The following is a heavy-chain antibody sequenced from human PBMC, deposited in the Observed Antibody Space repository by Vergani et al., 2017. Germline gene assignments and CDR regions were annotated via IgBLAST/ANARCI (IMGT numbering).Heavy chain of an antibody. Sequence: VQLQQWGAGLLKPSETLSLTCAVYGGPLSGYYWSWIRQPPGKGLEWIGEINHSGSTNYNPSLKSRVTISVDTSKNQFSLKVSSVTAADTAVYYCATLGTYDYVWGSYRDTEDYWGQGTLVTVSS. CDR3: ATLGTYDYVWGSYRDTEDY. J-gene: IGHJ4*02. CDR1: GGPLSGYY. CDR2: INHSGST. V-gene: IGHV4-34*01. D-gene: IGHD3-16*02.